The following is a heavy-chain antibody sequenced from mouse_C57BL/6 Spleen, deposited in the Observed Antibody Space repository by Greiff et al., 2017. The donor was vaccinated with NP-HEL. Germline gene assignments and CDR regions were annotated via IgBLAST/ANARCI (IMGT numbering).Heavy chain of an antibody. CDR1: GYAFSSSW. D-gene: IGHD2-1*01. Sequence: VQLQQSGPELVKPGASVKISCKASGYAFSSSWMNWVKQRPGKGLEWIGRIYPGDGDTNYNGKFKGKATLTADKSSSTAYMQLSSLTSEDSAVYFCARSDPYGNYFYYLDYWGQGNTLTVSS. V-gene: IGHV1-82*01. J-gene: IGHJ2*01. CDR3: ARSDPYGNYFYYLDY. CDR2: IYPGDGDT.